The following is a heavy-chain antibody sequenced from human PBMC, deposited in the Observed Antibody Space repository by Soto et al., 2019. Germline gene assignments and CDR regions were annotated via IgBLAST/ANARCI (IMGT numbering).Heavy chain of an antibody. CDR2: IYYSGRT. J-gene: IGHJ6*03. CDR1: GGSISSYY. D-gene: IGHD3-3*01. V-gene: IGHV4-59*01. CDR3: ARSDFFHYYYYMDV. Sequence: QVQLQESGPGLVKPSETLSLTCTVSGGSISSYYWSWIRQPPGKGLEWIGYIYYSGRTNYNPSLESRVTISVDPSKNQSSLKLSSVTAADTAVYYCARSDFFHYYYYMDVWGKGTTVTVSS.